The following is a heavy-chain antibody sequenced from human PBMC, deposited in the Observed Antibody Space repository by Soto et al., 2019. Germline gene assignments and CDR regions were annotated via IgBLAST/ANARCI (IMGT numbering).Heavy chain of an antibody. CDR2: INHSGST. D-gene: IGHD6-19*01. V-gene: IGHV4-34*01. CDR1: GGSFSGYY. Sequence: PSETLSLTCAVYGGSFSGYYWSWIRQPPGKGLEWIGEINHSGSTNYNPSLKSRVTISVDTPKNQFSLKLSSVTAADTAVYYCARVAVAFDYWGQGTLVTVSS. CDR3: ARVAVAFDY. J-gene: IGHJ4*02.